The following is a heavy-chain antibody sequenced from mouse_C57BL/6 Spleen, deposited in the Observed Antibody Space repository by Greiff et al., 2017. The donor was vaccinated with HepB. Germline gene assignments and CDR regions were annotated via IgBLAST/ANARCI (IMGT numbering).Heavy chain of an antibody. D-gene: IGHD1-1*01. CDR2: IWTGGGT. V-gene: IGHV2-9-1*01. J-gene: IGHJ1*03. CDR1: GFSLTSYA. Sequence: VKLVESGPGLVAPSQSLSITCTVSGFSLTSYAISWVRQPPGKGLEWLGVIWTGGGTNYNSALKSRLSISKDNSKSQVFLKMNSLQTDDTARYYCASLGSSDAGWYFDDWGTGTTVTVSS. CDR3: ASLGSSDAGWYFDD.